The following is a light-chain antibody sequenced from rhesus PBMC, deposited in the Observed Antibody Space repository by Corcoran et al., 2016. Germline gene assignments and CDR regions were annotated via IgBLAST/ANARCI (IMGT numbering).Light chain of an antibody. Sequence: DIQMTQSPSALSASVGDRVTISCRASQNIYSNLAWYQQKPGKAPKLLIYAASSLQTGIPSRFSGMGSGTDFTLTISSLQPEDSAAYYCQHSYDNPYSFGQGTKVEIK. CDR1: QNIYSN. J-gene: IGKJ2*01. V-gene: IGKV1S12*01. CDR2: AAS. CDR3: QHSYDNPYS.